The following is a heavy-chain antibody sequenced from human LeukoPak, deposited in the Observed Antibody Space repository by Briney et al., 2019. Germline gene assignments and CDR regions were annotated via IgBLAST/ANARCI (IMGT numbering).Heavy chain of an antibody. CDR2: IRYDGSNK. V-gene: IGHV3-30*02. J-gene: IGHJ4*02. CDR1: GFTFSSYG. CDR3: AKTGLRYFDWSKGGFDY. Sequence: GGSLRLSCAASGFTFSSYGMHWVRQAPGKGLEWVAFIRYDGSNKYYADSVKGRFTISRDNSKNTLYLQMNSLRAEDTAVYYCAKTGLRYFDWSKGGFDYWGQGTLVTVSS. D-gene: IGHD3-9*01.